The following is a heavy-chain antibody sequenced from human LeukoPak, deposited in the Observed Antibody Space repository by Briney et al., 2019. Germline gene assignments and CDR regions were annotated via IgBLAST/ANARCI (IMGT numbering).Heavy chain of an antibody. J-gene: IGHJ4*02. D-gene: IGHD3-22*01. CDR3: VRDRDSTGYYDY. Sequence: PGGSLRLSCAASGFTFNDYEMTWVRQAPGKGLEWISYISSSGSITSHADSVKGRFTISRDNAKNSLYLQTNSLRAEDTALYYCVRDRDSTGYYDYWGQGTLVTVSS. CDR2: ISSSGSIT. CDR1: GFTFNDYE. V-gene: IGHV3-48*03.